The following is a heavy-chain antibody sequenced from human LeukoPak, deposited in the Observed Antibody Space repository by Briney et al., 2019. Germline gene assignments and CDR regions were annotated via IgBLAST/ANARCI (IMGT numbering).Heavy chain of an antibody. Sequence: SVKVSCKASGGTFSSYAISRVRQAPGQGLEWMGRIIPILGIANYAQKFQGRVTITADKSTSTAYMELSSLRSEDTAVYYCARELRVVVAATRSNWFDPWGQGTLVTVSS. CDR3: ARELRVVVAATRSNWFDP. D-gene: IGHD2-15*01. CDR2: IIPILGIA. V-gene: IGHV1-69*04. CDR1: GGTFSSYA. J-gene: IGHJ5*02.